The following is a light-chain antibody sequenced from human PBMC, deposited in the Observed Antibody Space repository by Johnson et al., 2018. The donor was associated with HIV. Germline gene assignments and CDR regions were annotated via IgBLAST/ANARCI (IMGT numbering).Light chain of an antibody. Sequence: SVLTQPPSVSAAPGQKVTISCSGSSSNIGNNNVSWYQQFPGTAPKLLIYDNNKRPSGIPARFSGSKSGQSATLGITGLQTWDEADYYCGTWDSSLSTYVFGTGTKVTVL. V-gene: IGLV1-51*01. J-gene: IGLJ1*01. CDR2: DNN. CDR1: SSNIGNNN. CDR3: GTWDSSLSTYV.